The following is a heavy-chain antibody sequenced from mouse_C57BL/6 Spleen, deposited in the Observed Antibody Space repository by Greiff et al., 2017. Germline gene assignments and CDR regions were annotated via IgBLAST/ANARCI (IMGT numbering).Heavy chain of an antibody. V-gene: IGHV1-22*01. CDR3: ARWIYYYGSSYNWYFDV. CDR1: GYTFTDYN. D-gene: IGHD1-1*01. CDR2: INPNNGGT. J-gene: IGHJ1*03. Sequence: VQLKESGPELVKPGASVKMSCKASGYTFTDYNMHWVKQSHGKSLEWIGYINPNNGGTSYNQKFKGKATLTVNKSSSTAYMELRSLTSEDSAVYYCARWIYYYGSSYNWYFDVWGTGTTVTVSS.